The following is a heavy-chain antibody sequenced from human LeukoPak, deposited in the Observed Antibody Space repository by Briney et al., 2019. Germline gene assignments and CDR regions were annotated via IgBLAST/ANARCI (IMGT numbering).Heavy chain of an antibody. Sequence: GGSLRLSCAASGFTFSSYEMNWVRQAPGKGLEWVSYISSSGTTIYYADSVKGRFTISRDNAKNSLYLQMNSLRAEDTAVYYCAREGGIAAAGYWGQGTLVTVSS. CDR2: ISSSGTTI. CDR3: AREGGIAAAGY. V-gene: IGHV3-48*03. J-gene: IGHJ4*02. CDR1: GFTFSSYE. D-gene: IGHD6-13*01.